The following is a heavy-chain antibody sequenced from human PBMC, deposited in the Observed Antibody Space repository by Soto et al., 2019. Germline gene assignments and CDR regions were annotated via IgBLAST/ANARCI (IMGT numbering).Heavy chain of an antibody. J-gene: IGHJ3*01. V-gene: IGHV1-18*04. CDR1: VFTSSG. Sequence: QDQLVQSGAEVKKPGASVKVSCKASVFTSSGISWVRQAPGQRLEGMGWISTHNGNTNYAQKFQGRVIMTMDTSTTTVYLELRSLRPDDTAVYLCAREGILGLFDAYNLWGQGTMVTVSS. CDR3: AREGILGLFDAYNL. D-gene: IGHD3-3*01. CDR2: ISTHNGNT.